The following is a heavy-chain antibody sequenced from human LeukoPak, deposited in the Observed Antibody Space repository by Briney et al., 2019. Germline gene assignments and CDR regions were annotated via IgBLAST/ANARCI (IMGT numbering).Heavy chain of an antibody. CDR2: IYYSGTT. J-gene: IGHJ5*02. Sequence: SQTLSLTCSVSSGSINSGDSYWSWIRQPPGRGPEWIGFIYYSGTTYYNPSLGSRLTISVDTSKNQFFLELRSVTAADTAVYYCARVGRKDGNHPPNWFXXWGRXXLVT. CDR1: SGSINSGDSY. D-gene: IGHD5-24*01. CDR3: ARVGRKDGNHPPNWFXX. V-gene: IGHV4-30-4*01.